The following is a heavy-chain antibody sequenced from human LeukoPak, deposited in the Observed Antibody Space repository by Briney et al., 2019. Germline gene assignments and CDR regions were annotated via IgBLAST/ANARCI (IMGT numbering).Heavy chain of an antibody. V-gene: IGHV3-23*01. CDR1: GFTFSDYA. J-gene: IGHJ4*02. CDR2: ISSSAGST. CDR3: ANSPLRFSLDY. Sequence: GGSLRLSCAASGFTFSDYAMTWVRQAPGKGLEWVSSISSSAGSTYYADSVKGRFTISRDNSKNTLYLQMNSLRAEDTAVYSCANSPLRFSLDYWGQGTLVTVSS. D-gene: IGHD3-3*01.